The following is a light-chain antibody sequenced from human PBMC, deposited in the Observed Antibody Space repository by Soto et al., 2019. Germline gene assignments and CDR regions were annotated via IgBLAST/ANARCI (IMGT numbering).Light chain of an antibody. CDR3: QQYGSSPYT. CDR2: GAS. V-gene: IGKV3-20*01. CDR1: QSVSSSY. J-gene: IGKJ2*01. Sequence: EIVLTQSPGTLSLSPGERATLSCRASQSVSSSYFAWYQQKPGQAPRLLIYGASSRATGIPDRFSGSGSGTDVTLIISRLEPDDFAVYYCQQYGSSPYTFGQGTKLEIK.